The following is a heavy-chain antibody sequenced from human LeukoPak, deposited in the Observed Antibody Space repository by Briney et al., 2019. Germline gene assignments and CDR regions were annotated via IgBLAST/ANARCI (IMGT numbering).Heavy chain of an antibody. V-gene: IGHV4-34*01. CDR1: GGSISGYY. D-gene: IGHD2-15*01. CDR3: ARGGIVVVAALRWFDP. J-gene: IGHJ5*02. CDR2: INHSGST. Sequence: SETLSLTCTVSGGSISGYYWSWIRQPPGKGLEWIGEINHSGSTNYNPSLKSRVTISVDTSKNQFSLKLSSVTAADTAVYYCARGGIVVVAALRWFDPWGQGTLVTVSS.